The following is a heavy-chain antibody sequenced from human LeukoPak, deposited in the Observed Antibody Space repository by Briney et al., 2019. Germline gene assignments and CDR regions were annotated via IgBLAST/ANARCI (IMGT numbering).Heavy chain of an antibody. Sequence: GGSLRLSCEGSGFTFSSYSVIWVRQAPGKGLEWVSSIRGDSTETRHADSLMGRFTISRDNAKKSLYLQMNSLRAEDTAVYYCARRHFGVVLDYWGQGTLVTVSS. D-gene: IGHD3-3*01. CDR2: IRGDSTET. CDR1: GFTFSSYS. CDR3: ARRHFGVVLDY. V-gene: IGHV3-21*01. J-gene: IGHJ4*02.